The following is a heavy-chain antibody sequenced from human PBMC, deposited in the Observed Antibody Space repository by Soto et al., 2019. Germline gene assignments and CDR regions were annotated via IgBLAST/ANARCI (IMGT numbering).Heavy chain of an antibody. V-gene: IGHV3-53*01. CDR3: ASALMVRGIIRGYYSYGMDV. CDR1: GFTVSSNY. D-gene: IGHD3-10*01. J-gene: IGHJ6*02. Sequence: GGSLRLSCAGSGFTVSSNYMSWVRQAPGKGLEWVSLIYSADNTYYADSVKGRFTISRDNSKNTLYLQMNSLRGEDTAVYYCASALMVRGIIRGYYSYGMDVWGQGNTVTVSS. CDR2: IYSADNT.